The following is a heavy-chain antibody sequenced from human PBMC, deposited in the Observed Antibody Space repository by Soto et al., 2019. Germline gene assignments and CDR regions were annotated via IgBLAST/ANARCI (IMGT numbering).Heavy chain of an antibody. J-gene: IGHJ4*02. V-gene: IGHV1-18*01. CDR3: ATRSPAVDY. Sequence: QVQLVQSGPEVKKPGASVKVSCKTSGYTFTSYGITWVRQAPGQGLEWMGWISTDKGNTKYAQKFQGRVTMTTDTSTRTASMELRSLTSEYTDVYYRATRSPAVDYWGQGTLVSVSS. CDR1: GYTFTSYG. CDR2: ISTDKGNT.